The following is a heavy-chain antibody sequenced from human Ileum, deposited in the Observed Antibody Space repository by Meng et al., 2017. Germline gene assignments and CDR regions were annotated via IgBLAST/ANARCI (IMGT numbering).Heavy chain of an antibody. CDR2: ISQESGRT. Sequence: QVQLQDSGPGLVKPSGPLSPTCAVSGDSISSRDWWSWVRQPPGKGLEWIGEISQESGRTNYNPSLKSRVTISLDKSKNQFSLNLNSVTAADTAVYYCVRNEGYSLGDWGQGTLVTVSS. CDR3: VRNEGYSLGD. J-gene: IGHJ4*02. V-gene: IGHV4-4*02. D-gene: IGHD2-21*01. CDR1: GDSISSRDW.